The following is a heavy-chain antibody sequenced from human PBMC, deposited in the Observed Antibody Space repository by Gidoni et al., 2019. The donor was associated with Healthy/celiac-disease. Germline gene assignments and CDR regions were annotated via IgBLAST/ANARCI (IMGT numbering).Heavy chain of an antibody. D-gene: IGHD4-17*01. CDR2: ISSSSSYI. Sequence: EVQLVESGGGLVKPGGSLRLSCAASGFTFSSYSMNWVRQAPGKGLEWVSSISSSSSYIYYADSVKGRFTISRDNAKNSLYLQMNSLRAEDTAVYYCARDGGSEPTTVTGDYYYGMDVWGQGTTVTVSS. J-gene: IGHJ6*02. V-gene: IGHV3-21*01. CDR3: ARDGGSEPTTVTGDYYYGMDV. CDR1: GFTFSSYS.